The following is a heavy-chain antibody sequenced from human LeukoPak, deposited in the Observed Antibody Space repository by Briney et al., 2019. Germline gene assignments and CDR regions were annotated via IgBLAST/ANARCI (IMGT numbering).Heavy chain of an antibody. J-gene: IGHJ3*02. CDR1: GFTFSSYE. D-gene: IGHD1-26*01. CDR2: IYSGGST. V-gene: IGHV3-53*01. Sequence: PGGSLRLSCAASGFTFSSYEMNWVRQAPGKGLEWVSVIYSGGSTYYADSVKGRFTISRDNSKNTLYLQMNSLRAEDTAVYYCARTTRELLRELDAFDIWGQGTMVTVSS. CDR3: ARTTRELLRELDAFDI.